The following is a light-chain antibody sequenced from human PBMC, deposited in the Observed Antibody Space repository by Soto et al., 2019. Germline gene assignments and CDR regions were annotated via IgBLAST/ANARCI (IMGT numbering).Light chain of an antibody. V-gene: IGKV1-33*01. CDR2: DAS. CDR1: QDIATY. Sequence: DIQMTQSPSSLSASVGNRVTITCQASQDIATYLNWYQQKPGKAPNLLIYDASNLETGVPSRFSGGGSGTDFTLKISRVEAEDVGVYYCMQALQTPRTFGGGTKVDIK. CDR3: MQALQTPRT. J-gene: IGKJ4*01.